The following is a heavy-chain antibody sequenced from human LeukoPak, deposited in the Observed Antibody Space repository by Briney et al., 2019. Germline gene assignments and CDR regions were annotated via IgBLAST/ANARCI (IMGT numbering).Heavy chain of an antibody. D-gene: IGHD2-2*01. J-gene: IGHJ6*02. CDR2: ISYDGSNK. Sequence: GGSLRLSCAASGFTFSSYAMSWVRQAPGKGLEWVAVISYDGSNKYYADSVKGRFTISRDNSKNTLYLQMNSLRAEDTAVYYCARTQLLGPYYYYYGMDVWGQGTTVTVSS. CDR1: GFTFSSYA. CDR3: ARTQLLGPYYYYYGMDV. V-gene: IGHV3-30*04.